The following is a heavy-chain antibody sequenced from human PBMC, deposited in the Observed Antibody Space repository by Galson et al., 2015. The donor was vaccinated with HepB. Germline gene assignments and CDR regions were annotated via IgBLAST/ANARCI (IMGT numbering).Heavy chain of an antibody. D-gene: IGHD6-19*01. Sequence: SVKVSCKASGYTFTSYGISWVRQAPGQGLEWMGWISAYNGNTNYAQKLQGRVTMTTGTSTSTAYMELRSLRSDDTAVYYCARGSMWESIAVAGTGDYWGQGTLVTVSS. CDR1: GYTFTSYG. J-gene: IGHJ4*02. V-gene: IGHV1-18*01. CDR2: ISAYNGNT. CDR3: ARGSMWESIAVAGTGDY.